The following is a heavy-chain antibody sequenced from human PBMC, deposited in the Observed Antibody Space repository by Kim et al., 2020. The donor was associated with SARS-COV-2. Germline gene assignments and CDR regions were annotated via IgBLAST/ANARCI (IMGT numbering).Heavy chain of an antibody. Sequence: ASVKVSCKTSGYTFINHDINWVRQATGQGLEWMGWMNPSSGQTGHVRQFQGRVTMTRDSSTGTAYLELTSLRSEDTAVYYCARGHYYGSGTYFLIYYYNLDVWGQGTTVTVSS. CDR3: ARGHYYGSGTYFLIYYYNLDV. D-gene: IGHD3-10*01. J-gene: IGHJ6*02. CDR2: MNPSSGQT. V-gene: IGHV1-8*02. CDR1: GYTFINHD.